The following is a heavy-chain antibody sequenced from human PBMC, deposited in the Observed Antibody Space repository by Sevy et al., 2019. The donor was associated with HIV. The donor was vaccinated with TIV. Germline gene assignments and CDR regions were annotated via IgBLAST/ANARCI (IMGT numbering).Heavy chain of an antibody. D-gene: IGHD3-16*01. CDR3: AKDRLWELGDAFDI. CDR1: GFTFSSYA. V-gene: IGHV3-23*01. CDR2: LSGSGGST. J-gene: IGHJ3*02. Sequence: GGSLRLSCAASGFTFSSYAMNWVRQAPGKGLEWVSGLSGSGGSTNYADSVKGRFTISRDNSKNTLYLQMSSRRAEDTAVYYCAKDRLWELGDAFDIWGQGTMVTVSS.